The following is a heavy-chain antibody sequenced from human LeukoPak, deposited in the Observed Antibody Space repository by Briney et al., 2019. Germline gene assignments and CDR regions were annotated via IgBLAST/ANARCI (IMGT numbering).Heavy chain of an antibody. J-gene: IGHJ6*02. D-gene: IGHD6-13*01. Sequence: GSLRLSCAASGFTFSSYAMSWVRQAPGKGLEWVSAISGSGGSTYYADSVKGRFTISRDNSKNTLYLQMNSLRAEDTAVYYCAKEHSSSWYVGYYYYGVDVWGQGTTVTVSS. CDR3: AKEHSSSWYVGYYYYGVDV. CDR1: GFTFSSYA. V-gene: IGHV3-23*01. CDR2: ISGSGGST.